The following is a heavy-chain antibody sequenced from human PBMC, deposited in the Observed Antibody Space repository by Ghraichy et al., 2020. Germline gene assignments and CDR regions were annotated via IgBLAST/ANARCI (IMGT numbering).Heavy chain of an antibody. V-gene: IGHV3-23*01. CDR1: GFTFSSYA. CDR3: AKGGHHNWNPLGY. D-gene: IGHD1-20*01. CDR2: ISGSGGST. J-gene: IGHJ4*02. Sequence: GGSLRLSCAASGFTFSSYAMSWVRQAPGKGLEWVSAISGSGGSTYYADSVKGRFTISRDNFKNTLYLQMNSLRAEDTAVYYCAKGGHHNWNPLGYWGQGTLVTVSS.